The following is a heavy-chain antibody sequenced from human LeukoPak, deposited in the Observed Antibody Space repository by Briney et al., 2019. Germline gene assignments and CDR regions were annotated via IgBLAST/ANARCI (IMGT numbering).Heavy chain of an antibody. Sequence: GGSQRLSCVASGFIFRNYWMSWVRQAPGKGLEWVANINHDGGDKNYVDSVKGRFTISRDNAKSSLYLQMNSLRVEDTAVYYCAITGGPTVTAFDLWGQGILVTVSS. D-gene: IGHD4-11*01. J-gene: IGHJ4*02. CDR1: GFIFRNYW. V-gene: IGHV3-7*02. CDR2: INHDGGDK. CDR3: AITGGPTVTAFDL.